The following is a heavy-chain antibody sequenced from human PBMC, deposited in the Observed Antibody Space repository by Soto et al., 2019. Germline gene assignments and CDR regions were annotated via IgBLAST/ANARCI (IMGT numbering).Heavy chain of an antibody. Sequence: SETLSLTCTVSGGSMSSHYWSWIRQPPGKGLEWLGYIYYTGNTDYNPSLKSRITMSVDTSKNQFSLNLRSVTAADTAKYYCARSFSSAAIRNWFDPWGQGTLVTVSS. CDR3: ARSFSSAAIRNWFDP. J-gene: IGHJ5*02. CDR2: IYYTGNT. CDR1: GGSMSSHY. V-gene: IGHV4-59*08. D-gene: IGHD2-15*01.